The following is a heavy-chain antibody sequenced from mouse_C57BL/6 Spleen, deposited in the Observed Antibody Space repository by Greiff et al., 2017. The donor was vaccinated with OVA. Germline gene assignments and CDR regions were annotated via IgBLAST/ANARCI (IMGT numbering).Heavy chain of an antibody. CDR3: ARSGYSNYPFAY. D-gene: IGHD2-5*01. V-gene: IGHV1-53*01. CDR2: INPSNGGT. Sequence: QVQLQQPGTDLVKPGASVKLSCKASGYTFTSYWMPWVKQRPGQGLEWIGNINPSNGGTNYNEKFKSKATLTVDKSSSTAYMQLSSLTSEDSAVYYCARSGYSNYPFAYWGQGTLVTVSA. J-gene: IGHJ3*01. CDR1: GYTFTSYW.